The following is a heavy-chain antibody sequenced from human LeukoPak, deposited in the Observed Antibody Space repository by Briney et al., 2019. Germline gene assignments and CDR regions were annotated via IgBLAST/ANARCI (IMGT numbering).Heavy chain of an antibody. V-gene: IGHV3-23*01. CDR3: AKDWTGAKPFDL. J-gene: IGHJ2*01. CDR1: GFTFSSYA. Sequence: GGSLRLSCAASGFTFSSYAMSWVRQAPGKGLEWASAISGSGGSTYYADSVKGRFTISRDNSKNTLYMQMNSLRAKDTAVYYCAKDWTGAKPFDLWGRGTLVTVSS. CDR2: ISGSGGST. D-gene: IGHD3/OR15-3a*01.